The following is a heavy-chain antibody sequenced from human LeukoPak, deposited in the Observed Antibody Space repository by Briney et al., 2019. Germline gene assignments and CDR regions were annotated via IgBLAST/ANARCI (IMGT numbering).Heavy chain of an antibody. CDR1: GFTFSGSA. J-gene: IGHJ4*02. Sequence: PGGSLRLSCAASGFTFSGSAMHWVRQASGKGLEWVGRIRTKAYSYATAYAASVKGRFTISRDDSKNTAYLQMNSLKTEDTAVYYCAKDKGITMVRGVIIIGAQTSYYFDYWGQGTLVTVSS. V-gene: IGHV3-73*01. CDR3: AKDKGITMVRGVIIIGAQTSYYFDY. D-gene: IGHD3-10*01. CDR2: IRTKAYSYAT.